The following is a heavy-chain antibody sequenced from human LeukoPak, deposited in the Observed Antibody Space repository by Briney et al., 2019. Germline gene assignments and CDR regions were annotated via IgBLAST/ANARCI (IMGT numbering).Heavy chain of an antibody. CDR1: GFTFSSYG. J-gene: IGHJ6*02. Sequence: GGSLRLSCAASGFTFSSYGMHWVRQAPGKGLEWVAVISYDGSNKYYADSVKGRFTISRDNSKNTLYLQMNSLRAEDTAVYYCAKEVMGYYYYGMDVWGQGTTVTVSS. CDR3: AKEVMGYYYYGMDV. D-gene: IGHD3-16*01. V-gene: IGHV3-30*18. CDR2: ISYDGSNK.